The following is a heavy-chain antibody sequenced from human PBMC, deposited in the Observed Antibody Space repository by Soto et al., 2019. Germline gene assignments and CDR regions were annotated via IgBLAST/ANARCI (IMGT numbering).Heavy chain of an antibody. V-gene: IGHV4-39*01. D-gene: IGHD5-18*01. Sequence: QLQLQESGPGLVKPSETLSLTCTVSGGSISSSSYYWGWIRQPPGKGLEWIGSIYYSGSTYYNPSLQSRVTIAVHTSKNQFALKLSSVTAADTAVYYCARLILSWIQLWGDDAFDIWGQGTLVTVSS. J-gene: IGHJ3*02. CDR3: ARLILSWIQLWGDDAFDI. CDR2: IYYSGST. CDR1: GGSISSSSYY.